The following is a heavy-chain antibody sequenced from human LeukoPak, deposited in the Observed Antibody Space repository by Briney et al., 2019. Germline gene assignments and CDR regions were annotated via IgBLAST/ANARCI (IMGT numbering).Heavy chain of an antibody. V-gene: IGHV3-21*01. CDR3: ARHQWELPPFDH. CDR1: GFTCSSYS. D-gene: IGHD1-26*01. CDR2: ISSSSSYI. Sequence: GGSLRLSCAASGFTCSSYSMNWVRQAPGKGLEWVSSISSSSSYIYFADSVKGRFTISRDNAKNSLYLQMNSLRAEDTAVYYCARHQWELPPFDHWGQGTLVTVSS. J-gene: IGHJ4*02.